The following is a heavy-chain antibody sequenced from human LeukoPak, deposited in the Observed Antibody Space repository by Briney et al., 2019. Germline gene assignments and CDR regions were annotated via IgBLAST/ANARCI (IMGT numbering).Heavy chain of an antibody. D-gene: IGHD3-16*01. CDR2: INPSGRT. CDR1: GGSFNTYN. CDR3: ASSHWGSSGSDY. J-gene: IGHJ4*02. Sequence: SETLSLTCGVHGGSFNTYNRTWIRQSAGKGLEWIGEINPSGRTTYNPSLKSRVTISVDTSKNHVSLRLESVTAADTAVYYCASSHWGSSGSDYWAQGILVTVSS. V-gene: IGHV4-34*01.